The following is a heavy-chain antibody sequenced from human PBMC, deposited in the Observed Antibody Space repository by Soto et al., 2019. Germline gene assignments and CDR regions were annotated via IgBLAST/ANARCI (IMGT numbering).Heavy chain of an antibody. D-gene: IGHD3-9*01. CDR2: MNPNSGNT. CDR3: ARGASLQYFDWLKPHYYYGMDV. J-gene: IGHJ6*02. V-gene: IGHV1-8*01. CDR1: GYTFTSYD. Sequence: ASVKVSCKASGYTFTSYDINWVRQATGQGLEWMGWMNPNSGNTGYAQKFQGRVTMTRNTSISTAYMELSSLRSEDTAVYYCARGASLQYFDWLKPHYYYGMDVWGQGTTVTVSS.